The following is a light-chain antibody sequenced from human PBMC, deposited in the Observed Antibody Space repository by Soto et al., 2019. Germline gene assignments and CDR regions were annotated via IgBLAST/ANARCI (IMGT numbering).Light chain of an antibody. CDR3: QQYGSSGT. CDR1: QSVGSN. V-gene: IGKV3-20*01. Sequence: EIVLTQSPGTLSLSPGERATLSCRASQSVGSNLAWYQQKPGQAPRLLISGASSRATGIPDRFSGSGSGTDFTLTISRLEPEDFALYYCQQYGSSGTFGQGTKVDIK. CDR2: GAS. J-gene: IGKJ1*01.